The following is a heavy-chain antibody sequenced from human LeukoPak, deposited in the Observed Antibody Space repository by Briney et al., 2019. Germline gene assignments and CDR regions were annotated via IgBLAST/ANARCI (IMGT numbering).Heavy chain of an antibody. Sequence: RASETLSLTCTVSGGSISSYYWSWIRQPPGKGLEWIGYIYYSGSTNYNPSLKSRVTISVDTSKNQFSLKLSSVTAADTAVYYCARGRALRGGSTSDYYYYGMDVWGQGTTVTVSS. J-gene: IGHJ6*02. V-gene: IGHV4-59*01. D-gene: IGHD2-2*01. CDR2: IYYSGST. CDR3: ARGRALRGGSTSDYYYYGMDV. CDR1: GGSISSYY.